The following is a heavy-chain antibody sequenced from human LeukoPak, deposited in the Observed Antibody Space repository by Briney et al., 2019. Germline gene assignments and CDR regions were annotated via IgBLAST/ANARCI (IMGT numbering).Heavy chain of an antibody. CDR2: IYYSGST. CDR3: ARIDYSNFDY. Sequence: SETLSLTCTVSGGSISSYYWSWIRQPPGKGLEWIGYIYYSGSTNHNPSLKSRVTISVDTSKNQFSLKLSSVTAADTAVYYCARIDYSNFDYWGQGTLVTVSS. J-gene: IGHJ4*02. V-gene: IGHV4-59*01. CDR1: GGSISSYY. D-gene: IGHD4-11*01.